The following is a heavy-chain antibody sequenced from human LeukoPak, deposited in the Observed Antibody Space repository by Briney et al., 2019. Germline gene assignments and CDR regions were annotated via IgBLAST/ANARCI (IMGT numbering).Heavy chain of an antibody. CDR1: GFTFSSYW. V-gene: IGHV3-7*01. J-gene: IGHJ4*02. CDR2: IKQDGSEK. Sequence: GGSLRLSCAASGFTFSSYWMSWVRQAPGKGLEWVANIKQDGSEKCYVDSVKGRFTISRDNSKNTLYLQMNSLRAEDTAVYYCAKDGGVAAAFLYWYFDYWGQGTLVTVSS. D-gene: IGHD6-13*01. CDR3: AKDGGVAAAFLYWYFDY.